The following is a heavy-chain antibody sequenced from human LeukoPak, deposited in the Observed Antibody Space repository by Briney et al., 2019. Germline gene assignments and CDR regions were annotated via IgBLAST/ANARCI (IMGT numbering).Heavy chain of an antibody. D-gene: IGHD2-21*01. V-gene: IGHV1-3*01. Sequence: ASVKVSCKASGYTFTNYVIHWVRQAPGQRPEWMGWINAGNGDTKYSHHFQGRVTITRDTSASTAYMEMSSLTSEDTALYYCASDDCGDTCYPGGYWGQGTLVTVPS. CDR2: INAGNGDT. CDR3: ASDDCGDTCYPGGY. CDR1: GYTFTNYV. J-gene: IGHJ4*02.